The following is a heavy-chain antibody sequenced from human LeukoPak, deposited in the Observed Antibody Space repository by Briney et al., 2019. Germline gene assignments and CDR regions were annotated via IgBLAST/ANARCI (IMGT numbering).Heavy chain of an antibody. D-gene: IGHD3-3*01. CDR1: GFTFSSYA. Sequence: PGGPLRLSCAASGFTFSSYAMSWVRQAPGKGLEWVSAISGSGGSTYYADSVKGRFTISRDNSKNTLYLQMNSLRAEDTAVYYCAKDQIPRGSGFWSGYYHDAFDIWGQGTMVTVSS. J-gene: IGHJ3*02. V-gene: IGHV3-23*01. CDR3: AKDQIPRGSGFWSGYYHDAFDI. CDR2: ISGSGGST.